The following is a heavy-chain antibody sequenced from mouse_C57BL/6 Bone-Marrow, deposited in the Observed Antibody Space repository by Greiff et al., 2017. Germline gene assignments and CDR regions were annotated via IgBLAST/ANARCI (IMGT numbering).Heavy chain of an antibody. V-gene: IGHV1-64*01. J-gene: IGHJ2*01. CDR2: IHPNSGST. CDR3: ARSTVVNY. Sequence: VKQRPGQGLEWIGMIHPNSGSTNYNEKFKSKATLTVDKSSSTAYMQLSSLTSEDSAVYYCARSTVVNYWGQGTTLTVSS. D-gene: IGHD1-1*01.